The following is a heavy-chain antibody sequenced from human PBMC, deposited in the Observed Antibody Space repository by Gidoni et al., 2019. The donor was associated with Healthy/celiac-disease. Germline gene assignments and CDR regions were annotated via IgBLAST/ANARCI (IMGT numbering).Heavy chain of an antibody. D-gene: IGHD3-9*01. CDR1: RTGYY. V-gene: IGHV4-38-2*02. CDR2: IYHSGST. Sequence: RTGYYWGWIRQPPGTGLEWIGSIYHSGSTYYNPSLKSRVTISVDTSKNQFSLKLSSVTAADTAVYYCARDSPADFDWLPSGYYFDYWGQGTLVTVSS. J-gene: IGHJ4*02. CDR3: ARDSPADFDWLPSGYYFDY.